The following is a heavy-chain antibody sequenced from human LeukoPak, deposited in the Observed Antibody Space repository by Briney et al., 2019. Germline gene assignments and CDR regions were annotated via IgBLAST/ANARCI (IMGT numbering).Heavy chain of an antibody. Sequence: GGSLRLSCAGSGFTFSSYAMSWVRQAPGKGLEWVSAISGSGGSTYYAASVKGRFTISRDNSKNTLYLQMNSLRAEDTAVYYCAKDPRWEPNGPFDYWGQGTLVTVSS. CDR1: GFTFSSYA. CDR3: AKDPRWEPNGPFDY. J-gene: IGHJ4*02. V-gene: IGHV3-23*01. CDR2: ISGSGGST. D-gene: IGHD1-26*01.